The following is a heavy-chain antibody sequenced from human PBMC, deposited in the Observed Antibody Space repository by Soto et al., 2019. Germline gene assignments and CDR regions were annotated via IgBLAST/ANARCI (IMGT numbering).Heavy chain of an antibody. Sequence: QVQLVQSGAEVKKPGSSVNVSCKASGGTFSSYAISWVRQAPGQGLEWMGGIIPIFGTANYAQKFQGRVTITADEPTSTAHMELSSLRSEDTAVYYCAALATVVTPDYGMDVWGQGTTVTVSS. D-gene: IGHD4-17*01. CDR3: AALATVVTPDYGMDV. J-gene: IGHJ6*02. V-gene: IGHV1-69*01. CDR2: IIPIFGTA. CDR1: GGTFSSYA.